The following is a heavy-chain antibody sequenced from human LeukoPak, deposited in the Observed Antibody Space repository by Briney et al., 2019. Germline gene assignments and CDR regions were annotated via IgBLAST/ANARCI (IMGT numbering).Heavy chain of an antibody. Sequence: SVKVSCKASGYTFTSYGISWVRQAPGQGLEWMGGIIPIFGTANYAQKFQGRVTITADKSTSTAYMELSSLRSDDTAVYYCARRKTGHYDFWSGYADYWGQGTLVIVSS. CDR1: GYTFTSYG. CDR3: ARRKTGHYDFWSGYADY. CDR2: IIPIFGTA. V-gene: IGHV1-69*06. D-gene: IGHD3-3*01. J-gene: IGHJ4*02.